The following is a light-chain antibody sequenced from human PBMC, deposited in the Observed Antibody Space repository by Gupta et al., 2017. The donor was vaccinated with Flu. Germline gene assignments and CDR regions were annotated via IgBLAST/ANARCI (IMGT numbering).Light chain of an antibody. Sequence: EIVLTQSPGTLSLSPGERATLSCRASQSVSSSYLAWYQQKPGQAPRLLIYGASSRATGIPDRFSGRGSGTDFTLTISRLEPEDVAVYYCQQYGSAPQTFGQGTKVEIK. J-gene: IGKJ1*01. CDR3: QQYGSAPQT. CDR1: QSVSSSY. V-gene: IGKV3-20*01. CDR2: GAS.